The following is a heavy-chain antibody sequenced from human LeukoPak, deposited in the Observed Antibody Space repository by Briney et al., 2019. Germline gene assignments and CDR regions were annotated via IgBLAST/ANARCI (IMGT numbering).Heavy chain of an antibody. J-gene: IGHJ4*02. D-gene: IGHD3-22*01. V-gene: IGHV4-34*01. CDR3: VTYYYGSSAPKRNY. CDR1: GGSFSDYF. Sequence: SETLSLTCAVYGGSFSDYFWSWIRQPPGKGLEWVGEISHSGSTTYNPSLRSRVTISGDTSKKQFSLKLSSVTAADTAVYYCVTYYYGSSAPKRNYWGQGILVTVSS. CDR2: ISHSGST.